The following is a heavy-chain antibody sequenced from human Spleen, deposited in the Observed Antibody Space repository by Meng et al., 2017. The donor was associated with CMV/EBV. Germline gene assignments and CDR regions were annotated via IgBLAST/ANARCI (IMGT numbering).Heavy chain of an antibody. J-gene: IGHJ6*02. V-gene: IGHV1-46*01. CDR2: INPGGGST. CDR1: GYTFTSYY. Sequence: ASVKVSCKASGYTFTSYYLHWVRKAPGQGLEWMGIINPGGGSTTYAQKFQGRVTMTSDTSTSTVYMELSSLRSEDTAVYYCARVDWDYYGMDVWGQGTTVTVSS. CDR3: ARVDWDYYGMDV. D-gene: IGHD3-9*01.